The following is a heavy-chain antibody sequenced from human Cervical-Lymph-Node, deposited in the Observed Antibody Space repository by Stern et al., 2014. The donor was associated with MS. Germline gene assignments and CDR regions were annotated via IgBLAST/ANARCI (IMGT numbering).Heavy chain of an antibody. J-gene: IGHJ3*01. CDR2: IYGDADE. V-gene: IGHV2-5*02. Sequence: ESGPTLVKPTQTLTLTCTFSGFSLTTSGVGVGWIRQTPGMALEWLAVIYGDADERYSPSLKTSPTTPKAPPNTQVVLTLPTMDPLDPATYFCAYSFSPWPPGAFHVGGKGTMVTASS. CDR3: AYSFSPWPPGAFHV. CDR1: GFSLTTSGVG.